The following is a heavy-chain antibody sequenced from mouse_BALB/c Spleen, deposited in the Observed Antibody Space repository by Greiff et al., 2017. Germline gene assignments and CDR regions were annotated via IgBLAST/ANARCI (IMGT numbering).Heavy chain of an antibody. V-gene: IGHV1-87*01. CDR2: IYPGDGDT. CDR3: AGGDAAFDY. Sequence: QVQLQQSGAELARPGASVKLSCKASGYTFTSYWMQWVKQRPGQGLEWIGAIYPGDGDTRYTQKFKGKATLTADKSSSTAYMQLSSLASEDSAVYYCAGGDAAFDYWGQGTTLTVSS. J-gene: IGHJ2*01. D-gene: IGHD3-3*01. CDR1: GYTFTSYW.